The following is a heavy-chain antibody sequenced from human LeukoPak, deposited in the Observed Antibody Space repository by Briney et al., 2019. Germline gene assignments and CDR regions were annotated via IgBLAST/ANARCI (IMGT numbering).Heavy chain of an antibody. D-gene: IGHD3-22*01. J-gene: IGHJ6*03. CDR1: GGSISSYY. CDR3: ARVSDGYGVRVGYYYYMDV. V-gene: IGHV4-4*07. CDR2: IYTSGST. Sequence: PSETLSLTCTVSGGSISSYYWSWIRQPAGKGLEWIGRIYTSGSTNYNPSLKSRVTMSVDTSKNQFSLKLSSVTAADTAVYYCARVSDGYGVRVGYYYYMDVWGKGTTVTVSS.